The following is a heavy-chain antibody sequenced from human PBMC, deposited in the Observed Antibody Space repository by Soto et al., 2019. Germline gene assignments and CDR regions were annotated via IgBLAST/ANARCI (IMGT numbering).Heavy chain of an antibody. Sequence: QVQLVESGGGVVQPGRSLRLSCEGSGFIFNKYGMHWVRQAPGKGLEWVAIIWYDGSNDFYADSVKGRFTISKDNSKNKVSLEMDSLRVEDTAIYYCARAGVENWLDPWGQGTLVTVSS. CDR1: GFIFNKYG. CDR2: IWYDGSND. V-gene: IGHV3-33*01. CDR3: ARAGVENWLDP. J-gene: IGHJ5*02. D-gene: IGHD3-10*01.